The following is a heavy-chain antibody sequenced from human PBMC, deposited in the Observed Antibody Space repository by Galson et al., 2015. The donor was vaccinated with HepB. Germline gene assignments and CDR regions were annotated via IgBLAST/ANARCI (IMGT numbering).Heavy chain of an antibody. V-gene: IGHV3-30-3*01. CDR3: ASWAGGSAVVGLFDY. D-gene: IGHD1-26*01. CDR1: GFIISSYA. CDR2: ISYDGNNK. J-gene: IGHJ4*02. Sequence: SLRLSCAASGFIISSYAIHWIRQAPGKGLEWVTVISYDGNNKYYADSVKGRFTVSRDNSKDTLFLQMNTLGPEDTAVYYCASWAGGSAVVGLFDYWGQGTLVTVSS.